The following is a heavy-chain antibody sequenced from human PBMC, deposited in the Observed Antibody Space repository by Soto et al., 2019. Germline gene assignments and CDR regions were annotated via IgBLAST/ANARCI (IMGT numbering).Heavy chain of an antibody. V-gene: IGHV1-18*01. CDR1: GYTFTSYG. CDR3: ARENHYDFWSGYSYYYYYYGMDV. Sequence: GASVKVSCKASGYTFTSYGISWVRQAPGQGLEWMGWISAYNGNTNYAQKLQGRVTMTTDTSTSTAYMELRSLRSDDTAVYYCARENHYDFWSGYSYYYYYYGMDVWGQGTTVTVSS. D-gene: IGHD3-3*01. J-gene: IGHJ6*02. CDR2: ISAYNGNT.